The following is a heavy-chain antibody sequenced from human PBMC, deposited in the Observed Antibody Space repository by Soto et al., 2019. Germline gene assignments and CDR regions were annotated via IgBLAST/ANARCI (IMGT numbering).Heavy chain of an antibody. D-gene: IGHD3-22*01. CDR3: ARGYYYHSSGYYRFDY. V-gene: IGHV1-2*02. CDR1: GYTFTGYY. J-gene: IGHJ4*02. Sequence: ASVKVSCKASGYTFTGYYMHWVRQAPGQGLEWMGWINPNCGGTNYAQKFQGRVTMTRDTSISTAYMELSSLRSDDTAVYYCARGYYYHSSGYYRFDYRGQRTLVTVSS. CDR2: INPNCGGT.